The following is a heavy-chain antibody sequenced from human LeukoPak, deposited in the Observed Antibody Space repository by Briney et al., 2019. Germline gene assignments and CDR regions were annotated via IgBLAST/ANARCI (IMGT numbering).Heavy chain of an antibody. V-gene: IGHV1-2*02. CDR1: GYTFTDYY. CDR2: IIPNSGGT. D-gene: IGHD6-13*01. J-gene: IGHJ4*02. CDR3: ARGPAAALFDY. Sequence: ASVKVSCKASGYTFTDYYFHWVRQAPGQGLEWMGWIIPNSGGTNCAQKFQGRVTMTRDTSISTTYMELSSLRSDDTAVYYCARGPAAALFDYWGQGTLVTVSP.